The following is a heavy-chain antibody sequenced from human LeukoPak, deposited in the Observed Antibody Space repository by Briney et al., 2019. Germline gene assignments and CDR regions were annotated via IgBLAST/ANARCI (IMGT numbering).Heavy chain of an antibody. J-gene: IGHJ4*02. CDR2: IYPGDSDT. D-gene: IGHD2-21*02. V-gene: IGHV5-51*01. CDR3: ARRRDPYCGGDCYSEYYFDY. Sequence: GESLKISRKGSGYSFTSYWIGWVRQMPGKGLEWMGIIYPGDSDTRYSPSFQGQVTISADKSISTAYLQWSSLKASDTAMYYCARRRDPYCGGDCYSEYYFDYWGQGTLVTVSS. CDR1: GYSFTSYW.